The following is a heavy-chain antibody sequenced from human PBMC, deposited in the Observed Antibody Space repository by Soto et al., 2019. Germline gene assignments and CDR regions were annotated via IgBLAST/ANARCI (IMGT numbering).Heavy chain of an antibody. V-gene: IGHV3-23*01. J-gene: IGHJ3*02. CDR1: GFTFSSYA. Sequence: EVQLLESGGGLVQPGGSLRLSCAASGFTFSSYAMSWVRQAPGKGLEWVSAIRGSGGSTYYADSVKGRFPISRDNSKNTLYQKRNSLRAEDADLYYCAKPSFMFGEDAFDIWGQGTMVTVSS. CDR2: IRGSGGST. CDR3: AKPSFMFGEDAFDI. D-gene: IGHD3-10*02.